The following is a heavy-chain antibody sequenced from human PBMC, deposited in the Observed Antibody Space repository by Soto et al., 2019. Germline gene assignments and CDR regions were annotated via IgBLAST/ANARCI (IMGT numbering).Heavy chain of an antibody. J-gene: IGHJ6*02. CDR3: AGAWFGSRRDGPRGYYGMDI. CDR2: IIHILGTP. CDR1: GGTLSRNA. V-gene: IGHV1-69*06. Sequence: QVQLVQSGAAVTKPGSSVKVSCKASGGTLSRNAINWVRQAPGQGLEWLGGIIHILGTPNYAQRFRGRVTITAEKSTNTASMELSSLTSEDTTVYFCAGAWFGSRRDGPRGYYGMDIWGQGTTVTVSS. D-gene: IGHD3-10*01.